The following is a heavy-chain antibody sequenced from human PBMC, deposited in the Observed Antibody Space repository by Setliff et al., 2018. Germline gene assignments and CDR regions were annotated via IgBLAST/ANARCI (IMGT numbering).Heavy chain of an antibody. V-gene: IGHV3-21*01. Sequence: PGGSLRLSCAASGFNFSSYSMNWVRQAPGKGLEWVSSISRSSSYIDYADSVKGRFTISRDNAKNSLYLQMSSLRAKDTAVYYCARDLGCSGGSCYLDYYYGMDVWGQGTTVTVSS. J-gene: IGHJ6*02. CDR2: ISRSSSYI. D-gene: IGHD2-15*01. CDR3: ARDLGCSGGSCYLDYYYGMDV. CDR1: GFNFSSYS.